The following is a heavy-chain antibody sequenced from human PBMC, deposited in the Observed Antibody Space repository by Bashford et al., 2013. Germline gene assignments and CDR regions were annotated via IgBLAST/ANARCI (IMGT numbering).Heavy chain of an antibody. CDR3: ARDGNTSPNWYFHL. D-gene: IGHD1-1*01. CDR2: IIPILGIA. Sequence: SVKVSCKASGGTFSSYAISWVRQAPGQGLEWMGGIIPILGIANYAQKFQGRVTITADKSTSTAYMELSSLRSEDTAVYYCARDGNTSPNWYFHLWGQGTLVTVSS. CDR1: GGTFSSYA. V-gene: IGHV1-69*10. J-gene: IGHJ4*03.